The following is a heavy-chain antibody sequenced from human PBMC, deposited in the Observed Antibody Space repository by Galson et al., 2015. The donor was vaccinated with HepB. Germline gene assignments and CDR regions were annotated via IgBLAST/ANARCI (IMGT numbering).Heavy chain of an antibody. V-gene: IGHV3-23*01. Sequence: SLRLSCAASRFTFTTYAMTWVRQGPGKGLEWVSTISGSSGGTYYADSVKGRFTISRDSSKNTLYLQMNSLRAEDTAVYYCAKGREYSDFWGDYRHYHFDYWGQGTLVTVSS. CDR3: AKGREYSDFWGDYRHYHFDY. CDR2: ISGSSGGT. J-gene: IGHJ4*02. CDR1: RFTFTTYA. D-gene: IGHD3-3*01.